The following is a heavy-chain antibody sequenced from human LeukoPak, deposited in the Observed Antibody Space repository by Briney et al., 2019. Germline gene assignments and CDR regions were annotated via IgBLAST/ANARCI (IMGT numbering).Heavy chain of an antibody. V-gene: IGHV4-34*01. D-gene: IGHD6-13*01. CDR1: GGSFSGYY. Sequence: SETLSLTCAVYGGSFSGYYWSWIRQPPGKGLEWIGEINHSGSTNYNPSLKSRVTISVDTSKNQFSLKLSSVTAADTAVYYCARDLRSAAGSHDAFDIWGQGTMVTVSS. J-gene: IGHJ3*02. CDR2: INHSGST. CDR3: ARDLRSAAGSHDAFDI.